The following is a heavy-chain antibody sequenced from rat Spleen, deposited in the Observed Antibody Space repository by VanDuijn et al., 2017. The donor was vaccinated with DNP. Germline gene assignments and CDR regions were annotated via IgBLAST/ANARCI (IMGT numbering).Heavy chain of an antibody. J-gene: IGHJ2*01. Sequence: EVQLQESGPGLVRPSQSLSLTCSVTGYSITSSYRWNWIRKFPGNKLEWMGYINNVGSTNYNPSLKSRISITRDTSKNQFFLHLNSVTTEDTATYYCARWSDYFDYWGQGVTVTVSS. CDR3: ARWSDYFDY. D-gene: IGHD4-2*01. CDR1: GYSITSSYR. CDR2: INNVGST. V-gene: IGHV3-3*01.